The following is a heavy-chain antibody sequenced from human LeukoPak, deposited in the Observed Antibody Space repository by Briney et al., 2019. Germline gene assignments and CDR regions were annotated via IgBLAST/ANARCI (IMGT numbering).Heavy chain of an antibody. CDR2: VRADNGNT. J-gene: IGHJ2*01. V-gene: IGHV1-18*01. D-gene: IGHD5-18*01. CDR1: GGVFTTYT. Sequence: GASVKVSCKASGGVFTTYTMSWVRQAPGQGLEWMGWVRADNGNTRYSQKFQGRVAMTTETSTNTAYMELTNLTSDDTAVYYCARDSRYSFGSGPNWYFDLWGRGTLVIVSS. CDR3: ARDSRYSFGSGPNWYFDL.